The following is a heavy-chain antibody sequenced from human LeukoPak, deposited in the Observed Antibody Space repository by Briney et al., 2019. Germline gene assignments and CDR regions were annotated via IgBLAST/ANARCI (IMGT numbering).Heavy chain of an antibody. Sequence: GGSLRLSCVASGFTFSIYTMSWVRQAPGKGLEWVSSITSSSSSMYSADSVKGRLTISRDNAKNSLYLQMNSLRAEDTAVYYCARDLAWGGYWGQGTLVTVSS. CDR1: GFTFSIYT. D-gene: IGHD7-27*01. J-gene: IGHJ4*02. V-gene: IGHV3-21*06. CDR2: ITSSSSSM. CDR3: ARDLAWGGY.